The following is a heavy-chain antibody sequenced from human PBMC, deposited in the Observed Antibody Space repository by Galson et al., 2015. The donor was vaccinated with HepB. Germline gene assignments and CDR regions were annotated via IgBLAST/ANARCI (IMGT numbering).Heavy chain of an antibody. J-gene: IGHJ3*02. Sequence: SLRLSCAASGFTFSSYAMSWVRQAPGKGLEWVSAISGSGGSTYYADSVKGRFTISRDNSKNTLYLQMNSLRAEDTAVYYCAKYSLTMVRDADDAFDIWGQGTMVTVSS. CDR3: AKYSLTMVRDADDAFDI. CDR2: ISGSGGST. D-gene: IGHD3-10*01. CDR1: GFTFSSYA. V-gene: IGHV3-23*01.